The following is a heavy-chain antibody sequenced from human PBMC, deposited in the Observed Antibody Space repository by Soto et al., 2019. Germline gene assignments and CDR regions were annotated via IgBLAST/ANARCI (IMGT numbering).Heavy chain of an antibody. Sequence: EVQLVESGGGLVQPGGSLRLSCAVSGFTFSRYWMHWFRQDPGNGLVWVSSINTDGTNTQYADSVRGRFTVSRDNAKNTVYLQMISLRSEDTAVYYCAKDLRWRQSNYRGQGTLVFVSS. V-gene: IGHV3-74*03. CDR2: INTDGTNT. J-gene: IGHJ4*02. CDR1: GFTFSRYW. D-gene: IGHD2-15*01. CDR3: AKDLRWRQSNY.